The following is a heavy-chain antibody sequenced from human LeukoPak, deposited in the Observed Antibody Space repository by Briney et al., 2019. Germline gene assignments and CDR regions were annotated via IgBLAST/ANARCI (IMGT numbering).Heavy chain of an antibody. CDR2: ISGSGGST. V-gene: IGHV3-23*01. D-gene: IGHD6-13*01. Sequence: TGGPLRLSCAASGFTFSSYGMNWVRQAPGKGLEWVSGISGSGGSTYYADSVKGRFTISRDNSKNTLDLQMNSLRAEDTAVYYCARSSSSSWYNYYYYMDVWGKGTTVTVSS. CDR1: GFTFSSYG. J-gene: IGHJ6*03. CDR3: ARSSSSSWYNYYYYMDV.